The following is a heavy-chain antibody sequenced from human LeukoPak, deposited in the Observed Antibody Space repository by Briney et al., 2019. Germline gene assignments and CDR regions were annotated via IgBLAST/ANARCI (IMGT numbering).Heavy chain of an antibody. CDR2: IYPGDSDT. Sequence: GESLKISCKGSGYSFTSYWIAWVRQMPGKGLEWMGIIYPGDSDTRYSPSFQGQVSVSPDKSISTAYLQWSSLKASDTAMYYCARLSESYDFWSGYYTSRGAFDIWGQGTMVTVSS. V-gene: IGHV5-51*01. D-gene: IGHD3-3*01. CDR3: ARLSESYDFWSGYYTSRGAFDI. CDR1: GYSFTSYW. J-gene: IGHJ3*02.